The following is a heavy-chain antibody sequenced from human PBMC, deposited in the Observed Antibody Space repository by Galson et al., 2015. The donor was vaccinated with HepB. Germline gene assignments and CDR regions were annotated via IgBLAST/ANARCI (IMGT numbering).Heavy chain of an antibody. CDR3: AKSSGYNLYDAFDI. CDR1: GGTFSSYA. Sequence: SVKVSCKASGGTFSSYAISWVRQAPGQGLEWMGGIIPIFGTANYAQKFQGRVTITADESTSTAYMELSSLRSEDTAVYYCAKSSGYNLYDAFDIWGQGTMVTVSS. J-gene: IGHJ3*02. V-gene: IGHV1-69*13. CDR2: IIPIFGTA. D-gene: IGHD5-24*01.